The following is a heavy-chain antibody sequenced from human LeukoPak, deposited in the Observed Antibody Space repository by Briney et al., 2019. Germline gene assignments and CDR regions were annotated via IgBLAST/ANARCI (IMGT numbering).Heavy chain of an antibody. CDR3: ARDRLSTRENFDRCDY. Sequence: GASVKVSCKASGYTFTSYYMHWVRQATGQGLEWMGIINPSGGSTSYAQKFQGRVTMTRDTSTSTVYMELSSLRSEDTAVYYCARDRLSTRENFDRCDYWGQGTLVTVSS. CDR2: INPSGGST. J-gene: IGHJ4*02. D-gene: IGHD3-9*01. CDR1: GYTFTSYY. V-gene: IGHV1-46*01.